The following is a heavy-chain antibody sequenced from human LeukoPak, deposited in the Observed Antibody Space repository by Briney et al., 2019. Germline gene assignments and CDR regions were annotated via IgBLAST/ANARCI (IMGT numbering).Heavy chain of an antibody. CDR2: INPNSGGT. J-gene: IGHJ3*01. CDR3: ARVRTKDAFDV. V-gene: IGHV1-2*02. D-gene: IGHD2-8*01. Sequence: ASVKVSCKASGYTFTDYYMHWVRQAPGQGLEWMAWINPNSGGTNYAQKFQGRVTMTSDTSISTAYMELSRLRSDDTAVYYCARVRTKDAFDVWGQGTMVTVSS. CDR1: GYTFTDYY.